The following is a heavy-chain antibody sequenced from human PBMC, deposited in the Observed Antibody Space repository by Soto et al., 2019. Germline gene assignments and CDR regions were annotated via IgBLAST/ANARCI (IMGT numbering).Heavy chain of an antibody. D-gene: IGHD4-17*01. V-gene: IGHV4-30-4*01. CDR3: AREAGDYPTYYFDY. CDR1: GGSISSGDYY. J-gene: IGHJ4*02. Sequence: PSETLSLTCTVSGGSISSGDYYWSWIRQPPGKGLEWIGYIYYSGSTYYNPSLKSRVTISVDTSKNQFSLKLSSVTAADTAVYYCAREAGDYPTYYFDYWGQGTLVTVSS. CDR2: IYYSGST.